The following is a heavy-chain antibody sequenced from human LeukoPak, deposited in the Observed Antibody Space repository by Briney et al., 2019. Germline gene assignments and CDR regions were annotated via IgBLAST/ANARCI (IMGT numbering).Heavy chain of an antibody. CDR1: GFTFSSYG. V-gene: IGHV3-33*01. CDR2: MWYDGGNK. Sequence: GGSLRLFCAPSGFTFSSYGMHWVRQAPGKGLEWVAVMWYDGGNKYYADSVKGRFTISRDNSKKTLYLQMNSLRAEDTAVYYCARDRWSLWGSFDYWGQGTLVTVSS. J-gene: IGHJ4*02. D-gene: IGHD3-3*01. CDR3: ARDRWSLWGSFDY.